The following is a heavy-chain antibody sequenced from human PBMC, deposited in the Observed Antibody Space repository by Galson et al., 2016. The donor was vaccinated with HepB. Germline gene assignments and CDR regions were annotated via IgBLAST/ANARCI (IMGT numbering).Heavy chain of an antibody. CDR2: ISGSGGRT. CDR1: PGTFKNYA. V-gene: IGHV3-23*01. D-gene: IGHD3-10*01. Sequence: FLRLSCAVSPGTFKNYAMNWVRQPPGKGRERVAAISGSGGRTSYVASVRGRFTSSRNNSKNTLFLRMNSVGVEDTAVYFCAKSGFFGELDKWGQGTGVVVSS. J-gene: IGHJ4*02. CDR3: AKSGFFGELDK.